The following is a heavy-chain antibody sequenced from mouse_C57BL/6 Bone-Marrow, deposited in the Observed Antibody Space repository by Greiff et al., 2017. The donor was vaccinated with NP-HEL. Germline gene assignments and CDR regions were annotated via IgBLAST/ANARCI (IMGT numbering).Heavy chain of an antibody. CDR1: GYTFTSYW. CDR3: AREGLTGYYFDY. CDR2: LDPSDSYT. V-gene: IGHV1-69*01. D-gene: IGHD4-1*01. J-gene: IGHJ2*01. Sequence: VQLQQPGAELVMPGASVKLSCKASGYTFTSYWMHWVKQRPGQGLEWIGELDPSDSYTNYNQKFKGKSTLTVDKSSSTAYMQLSSLTSEDSAVYYCAREGLTGYYFDYWGQGTTLTVSS.